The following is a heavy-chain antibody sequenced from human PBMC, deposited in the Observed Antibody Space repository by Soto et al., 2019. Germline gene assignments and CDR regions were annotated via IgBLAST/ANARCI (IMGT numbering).Heavy chain of an antibody. CDR2: IIPIFGTA. V-gene: IGHV1-69*13. CDR1: GGTFSSYA. CDR3: ARDLSIAAPRDYYYGMDV. J-gene: IGHJ6*02. Sequence: RASVKVSCKASGGTFSSYAISWVRQAPGQGLEWMGGIIPIFGTANYAQKFQGRVTITADESTSTAYMELSSLRSEDTAVYYCARDLSIAAPRDYYYGMDVWGQGTTVTVS. D-gene: IGHD6-6*01.